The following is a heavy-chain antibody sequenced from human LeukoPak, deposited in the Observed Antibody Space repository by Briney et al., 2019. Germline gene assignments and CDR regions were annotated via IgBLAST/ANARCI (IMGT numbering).Heavy chain of an antibody. CDR2: INPSGGST. CDR1: GYTFTSYD. V-gene: IGHV1-46*01. D-gene: IGHD4-17*01. CDR3: ARVEMSYGDYTGGYDY. Sequence: ASVKVSCKASGYTFTSYDINWVRQATGQGLEWMGIINPSGGSTSYAQKFQGRVTMTRDMSTSTVYMELSSLRSEDTAVYYCARVEMSYGDYTGGYDYWGQGTLVTVSS. J-gene: IGHJ4*02.